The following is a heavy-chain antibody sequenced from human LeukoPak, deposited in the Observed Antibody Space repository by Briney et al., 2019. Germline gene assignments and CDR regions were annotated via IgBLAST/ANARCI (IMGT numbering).Heavy chain of an antibody. CDR1: GFTFSSYG. CDR3: ARDHRTDHYGGYHDY. CDR2: IRYDGSNK. V-gene: IGHV3-30*02. D-gene: IGHD5-12*01. Sequence: GGSLRLSCAASGFTFSSYGMHWVRQAPGKGLEWVAFIRYDGSNKYYADSVKGRFTISRDNSKNTLYLQMNSLRAEDTAVYYCARDHRTDHYGGYHDYWGQGTLVTVSS. J-gene: IGHJ4*02.